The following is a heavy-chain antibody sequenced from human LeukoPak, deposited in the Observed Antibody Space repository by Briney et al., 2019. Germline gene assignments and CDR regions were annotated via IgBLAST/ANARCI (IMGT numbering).Heavy chain of an antibody. Sequence: PGGSLRLSCAASGFTFSGSAMHWVRQASGKGLEWVGRIRSKANSYATAYAASVKGRFTISRDDSKNTAYLQMNSLKTEDTAVYYCTNQYDILTGYTLHYYMDVWGKGTTVTVSS. CDR1: GFTFSGSA. J-gene: IGHJ6*03. CDR3: TNQYDILTGYTLHYYMDV. CDR2: IRSKANSYAT. V-gene: IGHV3-73*01. D-gene: IGHD3-9*01.